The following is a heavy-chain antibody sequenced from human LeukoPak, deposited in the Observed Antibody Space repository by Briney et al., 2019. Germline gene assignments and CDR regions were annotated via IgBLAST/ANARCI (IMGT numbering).Heavy chain of an antibody. CDR2: IYYSGST. CDR3: ARLLAGCPGGRCRAHFDY. D-gene: IGHD2-15*01. CDR1: GGSISSYY. Sequence: SETLSLTCTVSGGSISSYYWSWMRQPPGKGLEWIGYIYYSGSTKYNPSLKSRVTMSVDTSKNQFSLNLRSVTAADTAVYYCARLLAGCPGGRCRAHFDYWGQGTLDTVSS. J-gene: IGHJ4*02. V-gene: IGHV4-59*01.